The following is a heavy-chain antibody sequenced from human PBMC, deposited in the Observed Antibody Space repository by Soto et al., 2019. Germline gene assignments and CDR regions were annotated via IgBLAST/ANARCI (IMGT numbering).Heavy chain of an antibody. D-gene: IGHD1-26*01. CDR1: GLTFTAST. J-gene: IGHJ4*02. CDR2: ISENGDRQ. V-gene: IGHV3-30*09. Sequence: GGSLRLSCTASGLTFTASTFHWVRQAPGKGLQWVAVISENGDRQYSTESVRGRFVISRDSSKNTLYLQMNSLRPEDTGVYFCARRLAPTISALGYWGQGALVTVSS. CDR3: ARRLAPTISALGY.